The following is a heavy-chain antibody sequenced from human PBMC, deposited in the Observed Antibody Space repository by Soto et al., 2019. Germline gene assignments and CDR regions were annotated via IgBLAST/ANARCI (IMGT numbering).Heavy chain of an antibody. D-gene: IGHD1-26*01. CDR1: GLTFTAST. J-gene: IGHJ4*02. CDR2: ISENGDRQ. V-gene: IGHV3-30*09. Sequence: GGSLRLSCTASGLTFTASTFHWVRQAPGKGLQWVAVISENGDRQYSTESVRGRFVISRDSSKNTLYLQMNSLRPEDTGVYFCARRLAPTISALGYWGQGALVTVSS. CDR3: ARRLAPTISALGY.